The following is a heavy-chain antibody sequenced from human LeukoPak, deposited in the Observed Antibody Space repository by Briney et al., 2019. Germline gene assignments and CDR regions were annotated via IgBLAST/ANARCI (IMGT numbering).Heavy chain of an antibody. CDR1: GGSISPYY. J-gene: IGHJ4*02. V-gene: IGHV4-59*08. Sequence: PSETLSLTCNVTGGSISPYYWSWIRQPPGKGPEWIGYIYCIGSTNYNPSLKSRVTISVDTSKNHFSLNLNSVTAADTAVYYCARHRTLGVVDYWGQGTLVTVSS. D-gene: IGHD3-10*01. CDR3: ARHRTLGVVDY. CDR2: IYCIGST.